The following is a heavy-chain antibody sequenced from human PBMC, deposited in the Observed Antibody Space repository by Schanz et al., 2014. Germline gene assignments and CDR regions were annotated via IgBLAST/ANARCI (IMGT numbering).Heavy chain of an antibody. CDR3: ARSPGDFPGWFDS. J-gene: IGHJ5*01. CDR2: INPNEGI. D-gene: IGHD4-17*01. V-gene: IGHV4-34*01. Sequence: QVQLQQWGAGVLKPSETLSLTCVVSGGSLSGLYWSWIRQSPGKGLEWIGEINPNEGIHHNPSLKSRVAISVDMSKNQFSLKMSSLTAADTAVYYCARSPGDFPGWFDSWGQGTLVTVSS. CDR1: GGSLSGLY.